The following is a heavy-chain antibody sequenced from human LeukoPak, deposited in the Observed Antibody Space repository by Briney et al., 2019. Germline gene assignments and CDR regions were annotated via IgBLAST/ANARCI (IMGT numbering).Heavy chain of an antibody. V-gene: IGHV3-7*01. Sequence: GESLRLSCAASGLTLWHHWMSWVRQAPGKGLEWVATIKQEGSEKYYGDSVKRRFTISRDNAQSALCLQRSSLRDVDAAVYCCASMWEGGYWGEGTLVTVSS. CDR1: GLTLWHHW. CDR2: IKQEGSEK. CDR3: ASMWEGGY. J-gene: IGHJ4*02. D-gene: IGHD1-26*01.